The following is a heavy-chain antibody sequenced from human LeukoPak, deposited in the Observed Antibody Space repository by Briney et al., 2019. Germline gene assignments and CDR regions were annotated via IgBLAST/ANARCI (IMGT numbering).Heavy chain of an antibody. D-gene: IGHD4-17*01. CDR1: GGSISSGGYS. CDR3: ARGRHGDYFDY. J-gene: IGHJ4*02. CDR2: IYHSGST. V-gene: IGHV4-30-2*01. Sequence: PSETLSLTCTVSGGSISSGGYSWSWIRQPPGKGLEWIGYIYHSGSTYYNPSLKSRVTISVDRSKNQFSLKLSSVTAADTAVYYCARGRHGDYFDYWGQGTLVTVSS.